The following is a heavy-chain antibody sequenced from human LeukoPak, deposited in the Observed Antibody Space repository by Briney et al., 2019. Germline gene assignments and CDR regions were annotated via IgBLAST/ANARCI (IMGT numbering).Heavy chain of an antibody. CDR3: ARSFYYDILTGYSTDY. CDR2: ISDSGGTK. V-gene: IGHV3-48*02. CDR1: GFTFSSFG. D-gene: IGHD3-9*01. Sequence: GGSLRLSCALSGFTFSSFGMNWVRQGPGRGLEWVSYISDSGGTKYHADSVKGRLTISRHSAKNSLYLQMHSLRDEDTALYYCARSFYYDILTGYSTDYWGQGTLVTVSS. J-gene: IGHJ4*02.